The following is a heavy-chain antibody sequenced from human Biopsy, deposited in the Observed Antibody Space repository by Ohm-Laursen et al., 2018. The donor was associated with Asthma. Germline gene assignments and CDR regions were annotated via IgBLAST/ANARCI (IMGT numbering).Heavy chain of an antibody. CDR3: ARGDSSNWSHYYFDY. J-gene: IGHJ4*02. D-gene: IGHD3-22*01. CDR1: GFAVSRDH. CDR2: IYSGGTS. V-gene: IGHV3-53*01. Sequence: RLSCAASGFAVSRDHMFWVHQAPGKGLEWVSVIYSGGTSHTADSVRGRFTISRDYSKNTLYLQMHSLRAEDTAVYYCARGDSSNWSHYYFDYWGQGTLVTVSS.